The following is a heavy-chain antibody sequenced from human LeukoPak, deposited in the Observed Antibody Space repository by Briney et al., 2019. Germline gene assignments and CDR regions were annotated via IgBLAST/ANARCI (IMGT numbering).Heavy chain of an antibody. Sequence: GASVKVSCKASGYTFTSYGISWVRQAPGQGLEWMGWISAYNGNTNYAQKLQGRVTMTTDTSTSTAYMELRSLRSDDTAVYYCARDEPFLYSSGYYYFDYWGQGTLVTVSS. D-gene: IGHD3-22*01. CDR1: GYTFTSYG. CDR3: ARDEPFLYSSGYYYFDY. CDR2: ISAYNGNT. J-gene: IGHJ4*02. V-gene: IGHV1-18*01.